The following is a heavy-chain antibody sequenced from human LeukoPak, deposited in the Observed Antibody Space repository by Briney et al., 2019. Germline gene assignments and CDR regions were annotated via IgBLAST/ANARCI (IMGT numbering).Heavy chain of an antibody. V-gene: IGHV3-23*01. Sequence: PGGSLRLSCAASGFSVSNTYMSWVRQAPGKGLEWVSAISGSGGSTYYADSVKGRFTISRDNSKNTLYLQMNSLRAEDTAVYYCASIMIVVVRVFDYWGQGTLVTVSS. CDR3: ASIMIVVVRVFDY. D-gene: IGHD3-22*01. J-gene: IGHJ4*02. CDR2: ISGSGGST. CDR1: GFSVSNTY.